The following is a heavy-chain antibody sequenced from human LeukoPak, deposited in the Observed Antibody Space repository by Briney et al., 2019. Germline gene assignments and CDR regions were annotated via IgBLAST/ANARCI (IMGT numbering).Heavy chain of an antibody. CDR1: GGSFSGYY. D-gene: IGHD3-3*01. V-gene: IGHV4-34*01. Sequence: SETLSLTCAVYGGSFSGYYWSWIRQPPGKGLEWIGEINHSGSTNYNPSLKSRVTISVDTSKNQFSLKLSSVTAADTAVYYCARGHYVLRFLEWSTPFDYWGQGTQVTVSS. CDR2: INHSGST. J-gene: IGHJ4*02. CDR3: ARGHYVLRFLEWSTPFDY.